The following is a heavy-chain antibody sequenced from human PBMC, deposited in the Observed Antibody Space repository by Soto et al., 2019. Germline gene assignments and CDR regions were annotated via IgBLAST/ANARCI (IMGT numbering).Heavy chain of an antibody. Sequence: QVQLVQSGAEVKKPGSSVKVSCKASGGTFSSYAISWVRQAPGHGLEWMGGIIPIFGTANYAQKFQGRVTITADESTSTAYMELSSLRSEDTAVYYCARVALGYCISTSCYYFDYWGQGTLVTVSS. J-gene: IGHJ4*02. CDR2: IIPIFGTA. D-gene: IGHD2-2*01. CDR1: GGTFSSYA. V-gene: IGHV1-69*12. CDR3: ARVALGYCISTSCYYFDY.